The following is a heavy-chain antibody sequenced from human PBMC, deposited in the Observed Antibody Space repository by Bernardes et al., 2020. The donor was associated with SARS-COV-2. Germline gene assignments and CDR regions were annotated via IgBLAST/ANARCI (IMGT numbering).Heavy chain of an antibody. CDR1: GYTFTGYY. J-gene: IGHJ4*02. CDR2: INPKNGYT. CDR3: ARHYCPSPTCNYDS. V-gene: IGHV1-2*02. D-gene: IGHD2-2*01. Sequence: ASVKVSCKASGYTFTGYYIHWVRQAPGQGLEWMGWINPKNGYTQYAQKFQGRVSMTRDTSINTAYMELNRLRSDDMAVFYCARHYCPSPTCNYDSWGQGTLVTVFS.